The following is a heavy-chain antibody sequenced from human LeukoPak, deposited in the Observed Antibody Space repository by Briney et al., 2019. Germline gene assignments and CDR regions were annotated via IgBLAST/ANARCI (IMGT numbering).Heavy chain of an antibody. J-gene: IGHJ4*02. V-gene: IGHV3-53*01. CDR1: GFTVSSNY. D-gene: IGHD3-10*01. Sequence: GGSLRLSCAASGFTVSSNYMSWVRQAPGKGLEWTSVIYSGGSTYYADSVKGRFTISRDNSKNTLYLQMNSLRAEDTAVYYCARGSPILRGRPFDYWGQGTLVTVSS. CDR2: IYSGGST. CDR3: ARGSPILRGRPFDY.